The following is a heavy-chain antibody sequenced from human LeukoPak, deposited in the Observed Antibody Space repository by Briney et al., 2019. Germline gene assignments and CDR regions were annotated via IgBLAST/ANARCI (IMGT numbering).Heavy chain of an antibody. CDR1: GFTFSTHD. CDR2: ISGSGGNT. D-gene: IGHD3-22*01. V-gene: IGHV3-23*01. Sequence: GGTLRLSCAASGFTFSTHDMTWVRQAPGKGLEWVSGISGSGGNTHYGDSVKGRFTISRDNAKNSLYLQMNSLRAEDTAVYYCARDGAYYDGHTAFDYWGQGTLVTVSS. CDR3: ARDGAYYDGHTAFDY. J-gene: IGHJ4*02.